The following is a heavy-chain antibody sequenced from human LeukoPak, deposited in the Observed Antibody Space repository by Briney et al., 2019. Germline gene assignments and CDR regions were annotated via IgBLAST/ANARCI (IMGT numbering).Heavy chain of an antibody. CDR2: IYTSGST. V-gene: IGHV4-4*07. CDR1: GGSISSYY. CDR3: AKDNEAYCGGDCYWV. J-gene: IGHJ4*02. D-gene: IGHD2-21*02. Sequence: SETLSLTCTVSGGSISSYYWSWIRQPAGKGLEWIGGIYTSGSTNYNPSLKSRVTMSVDTSKNQFSLKLSSVTAADTAVYYCAKDNEAYCGGDCYWVWGQGTLVTVSS.